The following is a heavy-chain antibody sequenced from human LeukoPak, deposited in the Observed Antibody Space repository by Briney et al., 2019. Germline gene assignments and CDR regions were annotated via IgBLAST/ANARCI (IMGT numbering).Heavy chain of an antibody. CDR2: IIPIFGTA. J-gene: IGHJ3*02. Sequence: SVKVSCKASGGTFSSYAISWVRQAPGQGLEWMGGIIPIFGTANYAQKFQGRVTITADESTSTAYMELSSLRSEDTAVYYCAGDEPVTTGAFDIWGQGTMVTVSS. CDR1: GGTFSSYA. D-gene: IGHD4-17*01. V-gene: IGHV1-69*01. CDR3: AGDEPVTTGAFDI.